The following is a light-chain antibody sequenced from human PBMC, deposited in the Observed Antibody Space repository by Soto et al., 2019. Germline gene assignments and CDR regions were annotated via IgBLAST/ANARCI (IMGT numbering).Light chain of an antibody. CDR3: PQGFTTPIT. CDR2: GVS. CDR1: QSISSY. V-gene: IGKV1-39*01. J-gene: IGKJ5*01. Sequence: DIQMTQSPSSLSASVGDRVTLTCRASQSISSYLNWYQQKAGKAPKVLIYGVSTLQSGVPSRFSGSGSGTDFTLTLSSLQPEDFATYYGPQGFTTPITFGQGTRLEI.